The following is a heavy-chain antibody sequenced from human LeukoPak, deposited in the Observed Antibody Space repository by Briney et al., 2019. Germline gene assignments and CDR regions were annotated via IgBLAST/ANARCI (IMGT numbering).Heavy chain of an antibody. J-gene: IGHJ6*02. D-gene: IGHD2-2*01. Sequence: GGSLRLSCAASGFTFSSYAMSWVRQAPGKGLEWVSAISGSGGSTYYADSVKGRFTISRDNAKNSLYLQMNSLRAEDTALYYCAKDIGVVVPAAPYYYYYGMDVWGQGTTVTVSS. V-gene: IGHV3-23*01. CDR2: ISGSGGST. CDR3: AKDIGVVVPAAPYYYYYGMDV. CDR1: GFTFSSYA.